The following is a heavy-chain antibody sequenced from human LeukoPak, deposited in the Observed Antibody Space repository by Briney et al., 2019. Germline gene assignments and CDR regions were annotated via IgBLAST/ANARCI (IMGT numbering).Heavy chain of an antibody. CDR3: ARNAYSSSLFDY. CDR2: ISRSSTTI. Sequence: GGSLRLSCSASGFSFSSNSMNWVRQAPGKGLEWVSYISRSSTTIYYADSVKGRFTISRDNAKNSLYLQMNSLRDEDTAVYYCARNAYSSSLFDYWGQGTLVTVSS. CDR1: GFSFSSNS. D-gene: IGHD6-6*01. J-gene: IGHJ4*02. V-gene: IGHV3-48*02.